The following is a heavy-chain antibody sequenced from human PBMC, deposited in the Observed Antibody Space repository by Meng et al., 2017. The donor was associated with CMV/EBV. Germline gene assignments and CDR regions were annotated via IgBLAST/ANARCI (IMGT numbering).Heavy chain of an antibody. V-gene: IGHV1-8*01. CDR2: MNPNSGNT. J-gene: IGHJ5*02. Sequence: ASVKVSCKASGYTFTSYDINWVRQATGQGLEWMGWMNPNSGNTGYAQKFQGRVTMTRNTSISTAYMELSSLRSEDTAVYYCARGGPPPIWYNWFDPWGQGTLVTVSS. D-gene: IGHD3-10*01. CDR1: GYTFTSYD. CDR3: ARGGPPPIWYNWFDP.